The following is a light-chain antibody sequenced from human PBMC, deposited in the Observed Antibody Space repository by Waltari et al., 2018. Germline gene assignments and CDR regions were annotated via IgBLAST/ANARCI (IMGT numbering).Light chain of an antibody. J-gene: IGKJ2*01. CDR2: GAS. CDR1: QSISRN. Sequence: EVLMTQSPATLSVSPGESATLSCRASQSISRNLAWYQQKPGQAPRLLIYGASTRAPGIPDRFSGSGSGTEFTLSISGVQSEDFGVYYCQQYNNWRTFGQGTRLEI. CDR3: QQYNNWRT. V-gene: IGKV3D-15*01.